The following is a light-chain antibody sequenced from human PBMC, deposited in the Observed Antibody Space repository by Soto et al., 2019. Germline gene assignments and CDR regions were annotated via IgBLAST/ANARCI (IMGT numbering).Light chain of an antibody. CDR3: SSYTSSSPLVV. V-gene: IGLV2-14*01. J-gene: IGLJ2*01. CDR2: DVS. Sequence: SALTQPASVSGSPGQSITISCTGTSSDVGGYNYVSWYQQHPGKAPKLMIYDVSNRPSGVSNRFSGSKSGNTASLTISGLQAEDEADYYCSSYTSSSPLVVFGGGTKLTVL. CDR1: SSDVGGYNY.